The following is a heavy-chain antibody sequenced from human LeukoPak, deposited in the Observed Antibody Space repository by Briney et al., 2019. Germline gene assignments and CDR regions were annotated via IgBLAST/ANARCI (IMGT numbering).Heavy chain of an antibody. V-gene: IGHV4-59*12. CDR3: ARVDRLLLRSGVPIFDY. CDR1: GGSISSYY. D-gene: IGHD3-22*01. Sequence: SETLSLTCTVSGGSISSYYWSWIRQPPGKGLEWIGYIYYSGSTNYNPSLKSRVTISVDTSKNQFSLKLSSVTAADTAVYYCARVDRLLLRSGVPIFDYWGQGTLVTVSS. J-gene: IGHJ4*02. CDR2: IYYSGST.